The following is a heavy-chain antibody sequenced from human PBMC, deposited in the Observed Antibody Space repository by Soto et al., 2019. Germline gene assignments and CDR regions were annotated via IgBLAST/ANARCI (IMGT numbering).Heavy chain of an antibody. CDR3: AKDSEWELLGNYYYGMDV. J-gene: IGHJ6*02. CDR1: GFTFGNYA. D-gene: IGHD1-26*01. CDR2: IGGTGNNI. Sequence: PGGSLRLSCAASGFTFGNYAMSWVRQAPGKGLQWVSAIGGTGNNIYYADSVKGRFIISRDKSKNTLYLQMNSLRAEDTAVYYCAKDSEWELLGNYYYGMDVWGQGTTVTVS. V-gene: IGHV3-23*01.